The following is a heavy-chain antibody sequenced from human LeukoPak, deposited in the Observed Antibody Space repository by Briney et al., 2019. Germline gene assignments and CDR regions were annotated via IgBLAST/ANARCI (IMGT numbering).Heavy chain of an antibody. J-gene: IGHJ4*02. CDR1: AFTFSNYW. Sequence: GGSLRLSCAASAFTFSNYWMSWVRQAPGKGLEWVANIKEDGSEINYVDSVKGRFTISRDNAKNSLYLEMNSLRVDDTAVYYCARDRGYSTFDYWGQGTLVTVSS. CDR3: ARDRGYSTFDY. CDR2: IKEDGSEI. D-gene: IGHD4-23*01. V-gene: IGHV3-7*01.